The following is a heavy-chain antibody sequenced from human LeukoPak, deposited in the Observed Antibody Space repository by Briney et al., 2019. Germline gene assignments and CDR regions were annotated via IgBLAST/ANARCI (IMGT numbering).Heavy chain of an antibody. CDR1: GLTFSNYE. Sequence: PGGSLRLSCAASGLTFSNYEMLLVRQAPGKGLEWVSYISSSGSDIDYADSVKVRFTISRDNAENSLYLQMNSLRAEDTAVYYCAKVGLVQDYMDVWGKGTTVTISS. V-gene: IGHV3-48*03. D-gene: IGHD6-19*01. J-gene: IGHJ6*03. CDR3: AKVGLVQDYMDV. CDR2: ISSSGSDI.